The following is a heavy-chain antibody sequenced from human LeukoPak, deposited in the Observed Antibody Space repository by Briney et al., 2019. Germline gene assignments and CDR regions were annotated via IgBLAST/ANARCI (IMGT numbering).Heavy chain of an antibody. CDR1: GYSISSGYY. J-gene: IGHJ5*02. Sequence: TTSETLSLTCAVSGYSISSGYYWGWIRQPPGKGLEWIGSIYHSGSTYYNPSLKSRVTISVDTSKNQFSLKLSSVTAADTAVYYCAVEMRFDWFDPWGQGTLVTVSS. V-gene: IGHV4-38-2*01. CDR3: AVEMRFDWFDP. CDR2: IYHSGST. D-gene: IGHD5-24*01.